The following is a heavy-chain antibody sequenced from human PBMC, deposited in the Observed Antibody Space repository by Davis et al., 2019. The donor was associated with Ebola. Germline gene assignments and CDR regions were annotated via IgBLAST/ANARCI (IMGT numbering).Heavy chain of an antibody. J-gene: IGHJ4*02. CDR1: GGSISSYY. V-gene: IGHV4-59*01. D-gene: IGHD2-15*01. CDR2: IYYSGST. Sequence: SETLSLTCTVSGGSISSYYWSWIRQPPGKGLEWIGYIYYSGSTNYNPSLKSRVTISVDTSKNQFSLELSAVTAADTAVYYCARVCTHGGCSGEVDYWGQGTLVTVSS. CDR3: ARVCTHGGCSGEVDY.